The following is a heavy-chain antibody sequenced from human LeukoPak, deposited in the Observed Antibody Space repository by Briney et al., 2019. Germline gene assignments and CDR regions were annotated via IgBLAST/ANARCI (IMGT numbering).Heavy chain of an antibody. Sequence: SETLSLTCAVYGGSFSGYYWSWIRQPPGKGLEWIGSIYYSGSTNYNPSLKSRVTISVDKSKNQFSLKLSSVTAADTAVYYCARVVYYDSSGYYYYDAFDIWGQGTMVTVSS. CDR1: GGSFSGYY. D-gene: IGHD3-22*01. V-gene: IGHV4-34*01. CDR3: ARVVYYDSSGYYYYDAFDI. J-gene: IGHJ3*02. CDR2: IYYSGST.